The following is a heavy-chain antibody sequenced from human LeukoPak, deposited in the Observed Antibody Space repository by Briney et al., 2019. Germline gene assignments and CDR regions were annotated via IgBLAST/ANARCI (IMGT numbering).Heavy chain of an antibody. CDR1: GFTFSSYG. J-gene: IGHJ5*02. CDR2: ISYDGSNK. Sequence: GGSLRLSCAASGFTFSSYGMHWVRQAPGKGLERVAVISYDGSNKYYADSVKGRFTISRDNSKNTLYLQMNSLRAEDTAVYYCAKDGGYSSGWYGGWFDPWGQGTLVTVSS. V-gene: IGHV3-30*18. D-gene: IGHD6-19*01. CDR3: AKDGGYSSGWYGGWFDP.